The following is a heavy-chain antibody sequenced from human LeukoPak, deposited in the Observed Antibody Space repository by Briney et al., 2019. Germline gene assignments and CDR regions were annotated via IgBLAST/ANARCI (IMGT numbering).Heavy chain of an antibody. Sequence: SETLSLTCTVSGYSISSGYYWGWIRPPPGKGLEWIGSIYHSGSTYYNPSLKSRVTISLDKSKNQFSLKLSSVTAADTAVYYCAGSIVGATNNAFDIWGQGTMVTVSS. V-gene: IGHV4-38-2*02. CDR3: AGSIVGATNNAFDI. D-gene: IGHD1-26*01. CDR1: GYSISSGYY. CDR2: IYHSGST. J-gene: IGHJ3*02.